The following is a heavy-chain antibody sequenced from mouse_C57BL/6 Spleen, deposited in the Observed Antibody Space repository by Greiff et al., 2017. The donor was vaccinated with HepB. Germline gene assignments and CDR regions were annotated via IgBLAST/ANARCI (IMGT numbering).Heavy chain of an antibody. CDR3: ARSNYYGSSLWYFDV. Sequence: EVQLQQSGPELVKPGASVKISCKASGYTFTDYYMNWVKQSHGKSLEWIGDINPNNGGTSYNQQFKGKATLTVDKSSSTAYMELRSLTSEDSAVYYCARSNYYGSSLWYFDVWGTGTTVTVSS. D-gene: IGHD1-1*01. J-gene: IGHJ1*03. V-gene: IGHV1-26*01. CDR2: INPNNGGT. CDR1: GYTFTDYY.